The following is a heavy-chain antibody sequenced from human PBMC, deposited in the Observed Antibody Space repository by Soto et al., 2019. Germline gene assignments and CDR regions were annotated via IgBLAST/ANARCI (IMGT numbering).Heavy chain of an antibody. CDR1: GDSVSSNSAA. D-gene: IGHD6-6*01. J-gene: IGHJ6*02. CDR3: ARDLGYSSSDYYYYYGMDV. Sequence: SQTLSLTCAISGDSVSSNSAAWNWIRQSPSRGLEWLGRTYYRSKWYNDYAVSVKSRITINPDTSKNQFSLQLNSVTPEDTAVYYCARDLGYSSSDYYYYYGMDVWGLGPTVTVS. CDR2: TYYRSKWYN. V-gene: IGHV6-1*01.